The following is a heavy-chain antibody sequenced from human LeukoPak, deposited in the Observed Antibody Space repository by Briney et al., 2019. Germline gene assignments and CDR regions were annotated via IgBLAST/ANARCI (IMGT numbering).Heavy chain of an antibody. CDR3: ARLLHYYDSSGVDY. CDR1: GGSLSSYY. CDR2: IFYSGST. D-gene: IGHD3-22*01. Sequence: SETLSLTCTVSGGSLSSYYWSWIRQPPGKGLEWIGYIFYSGSTSYNPSLKSRVTISVDTSKNQFSLKLSSVTAADTAVYYCARLLHYYDSSGVDYWGQGTLVTVSS. J-gene: IGHJ4*02. V-gene: IGHV4-59*08.